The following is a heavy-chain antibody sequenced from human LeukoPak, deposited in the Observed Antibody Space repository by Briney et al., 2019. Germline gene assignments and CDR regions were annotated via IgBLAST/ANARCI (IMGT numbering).Heavy chain of an antibody. D-gene: IGHD3-10*01. CDR3: ARGASSGSYWDMRAEYFRH. CDR1: GGSISHHY. V-gene: IGHV4-4*07. CDR2: IYTSGST. Sequence: PSETLSLTCTVSGGSISHHYWSWIRQPAGKAMEWIGHIYTSGSTNYNPSLKRRVTISLDRSKNQLSLVLTSVTAADTAVYYCARGASSGSYWDMRAEYFRHWGQGTLVTVSS. J-gene: IGHJ1*01.